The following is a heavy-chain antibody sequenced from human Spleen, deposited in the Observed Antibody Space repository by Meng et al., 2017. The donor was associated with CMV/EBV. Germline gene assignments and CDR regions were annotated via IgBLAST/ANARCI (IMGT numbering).Heavy chain of an antibody. J-gene: IGHJ5*02. CDR1: GFTFSTYA. V-gene: IGHV3-30-3*01. CDR3: ARGGYYDSSGQNWFDP. CDR2: ISYDGSNK. D-gene: IGHD3-22*01. Sequence: GFTFSTYAMPWVRQTPGKGLEWVAVISYDGSNKYYADSVKGRFTISRDNSKNTLHLQMNTLRAEDTALYYCARGGYYDSSGQNWFDPWGQGTLVTVSS.